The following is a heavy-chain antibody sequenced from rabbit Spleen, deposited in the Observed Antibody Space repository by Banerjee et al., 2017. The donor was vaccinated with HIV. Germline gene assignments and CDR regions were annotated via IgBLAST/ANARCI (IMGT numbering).Heavy chain of an antibody. V-gene: IGHV1S45*01. CDR1: GFSFSDRDV. J-gene: IGHJ4*01. CDR3: ARSYTGKAITSLNL. Sequence: QQQLVESGGGLVKPGASLTLTCKASGFSFSDRDVMCWVRQAPGKGLQWIACILGGSSGATYYANWAKGRFTISKTASTTVTLQMTSLTIADTATYFCARSYTGKAITSLNLWGPGTLVTVS. CDR2: ILGGSSGAT. D-gene: IGHD4-2*01.